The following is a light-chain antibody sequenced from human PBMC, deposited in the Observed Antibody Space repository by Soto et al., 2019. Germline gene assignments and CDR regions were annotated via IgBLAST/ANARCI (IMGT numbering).Light chain of an antibody. V-gene: IGKV1-5*01. Sequence: DIQMTQSPSTLSASVGERATIPCRASQSISTWLAWYQQKPGKAPKLLIYDASSLESGVPSRFSGSVSGTEFTLTIRSLKPDEFATYYCQQYKSYSTFGQGTKVDIK. CDR3: QQYKSYST. CDR2: DAS. CDR1: QSISTW. J-gene: IGKJ1*01.